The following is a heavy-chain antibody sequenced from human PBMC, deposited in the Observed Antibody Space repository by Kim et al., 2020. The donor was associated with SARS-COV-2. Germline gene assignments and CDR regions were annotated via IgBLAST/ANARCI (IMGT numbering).Heavy chain of an antibody. J-gene: IGHJ2*01. CDR3: ARHLRNWYFDL. Sequence: YYNPTRTGRVTISVDTSKKPFSLRLSSVTAADAAVYYCARHLRNWYFDLWGRGTLVTVSS. V-gene: IGHV4-39*01.